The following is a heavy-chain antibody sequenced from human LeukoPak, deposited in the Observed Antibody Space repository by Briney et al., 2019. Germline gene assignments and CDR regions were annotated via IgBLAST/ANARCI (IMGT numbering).Heavy chain of an antibody. D-gene: IGHD5-18*01. CDR2: IKSKTGGGTT. Sequence: GGSLRLSCAASGFTFSNAWMSSVRQAPGKGLEWVGRIKSKTGGGTTDYAAPVKGRFTISRDDSKNTLYLQMNSLKTEDTAVYYCTTVSMLSYGYGDYFDYWGQGTLVTVSS. J-gene: IGHJ4*02. V-gene: IGHV3-15*01. CDR1: GFTFSNAW. CDR3: TTVSMLSYGYGDYFDY.